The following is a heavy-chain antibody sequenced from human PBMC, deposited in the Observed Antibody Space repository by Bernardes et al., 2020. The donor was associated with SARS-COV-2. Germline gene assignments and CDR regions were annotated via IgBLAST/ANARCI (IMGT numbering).Heavy chain of an antibody. CDR2: LSGSGDRT. D-gene: IGHD2-21*01. V-gene: IGHV3-23*01. CDR1: GFTFRTYA. Sequence: GGSLRLSCAASGFTFRTYAMSWVRQAPGKGLEWVSALSGSGDRTYYADSVRGRFTISRDNSKNTLYLQMNSLRAEDTAIFYCAKVVSGPVVGEDSFDSWGQGTLVIVSS. CDR3: AKVVSGPVVGEDSFDS. J-gene: IGHJ4*02.